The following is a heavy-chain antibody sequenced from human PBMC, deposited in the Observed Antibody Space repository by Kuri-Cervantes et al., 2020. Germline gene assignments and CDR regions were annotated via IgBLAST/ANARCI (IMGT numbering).Heavy chain of an antibody. Sequence: ASVKVSCKASGYTFTSYYMHWVRQAPGQGLEWMGIINPSGGSTSYAQKFQGRVTMTRDTSTSTVYMELSSLRSEDTAVYYCARRVVVPAGGTDAFDIWGQGTMVTVSS. D-gene: IGHD2-2*01. CDR1: GYTFTSYY. CDR2: INPSGGST. V-gene: IGHV1-46*01. J-gene: IGHJ3*02. CDR3: ARRVVVPAGGTDAFDI.